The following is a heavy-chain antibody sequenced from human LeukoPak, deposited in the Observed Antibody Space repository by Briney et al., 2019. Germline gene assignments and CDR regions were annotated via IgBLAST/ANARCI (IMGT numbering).Heavy chain of an antibody. CDR3: ARVYSSSLVDY. CDR2: VFRSGST. Sequence: SETLSLTCTVSGASIRSYYWSWIRQFPGEGLEWIGCVFRSGSTNYNPSLKSRLTISADTSKKQFYLTLRSVTAADTAVYYCARVYSSSLVDYWGQGTLVTVSS. D-gene: IGHD6-13*01. J-gene: IGHJ4*02. CDR1: GASIRSYY. V-gene: IGHV4-4*08.